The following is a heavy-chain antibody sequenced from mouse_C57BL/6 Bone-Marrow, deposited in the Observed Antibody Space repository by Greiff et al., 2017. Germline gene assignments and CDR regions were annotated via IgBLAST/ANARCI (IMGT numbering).Heavy chain of an antibody. CDR3: ARGDYDRRAYYFDY. CDR1: GYTFTSYW. CDR2: SSTSDSEH. Sequence: QVQLQQPGAELVRPGSSVKLSCKASGYTFTSYWMDWVKQRPGQGLEWIGNSSTSDSEHHYNQQFKDKDTLPVDKSSRTAYMQLSSLTSDDSAVYYCARGDYDRRAYYFDYWGQGTTLTVSS. V-gene: IGHV1-61*01. D-gene: IGHD2-4*01. J-gene: IGHJ2*01.